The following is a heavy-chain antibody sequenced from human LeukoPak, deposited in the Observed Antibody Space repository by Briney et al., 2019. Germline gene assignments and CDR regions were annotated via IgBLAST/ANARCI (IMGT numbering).Heavy chain of an antibody. Sequence: SETLCLSCAVSGGSFSGYSWSWIRQPPGKGLEWIWEINHSGSSTYNPSLKSRVTISVDASKNQFSLKLSSVPAADTAVYYCARRPCSGGSCYFRTDAFDIWGQGTMVTVSS. CDR2: INHSGSS. D-gene: IGHD2-15*01. J-gene: IGHJ3*02. V-gene: IGHV4-34*01. CDR1: GGSFSGYS. CDR3: ARRPCSGGSCYFRTDAFDI.